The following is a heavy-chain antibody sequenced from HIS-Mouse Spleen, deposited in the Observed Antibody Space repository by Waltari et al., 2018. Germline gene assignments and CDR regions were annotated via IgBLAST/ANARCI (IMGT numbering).Heavy chain of an antibody. CDR1: GGSISSSSYS. Sequence: QLQLQESGPGLVTPSETLSLTCPVSGGSISSSSYSWGGIRQPPGKGLEWIGSIYYSGSTYYNPSLKSRVTISVDTSKNQFSLKLSSVTAADTAVYYCAREIPYSSSWYDWYFDLWGRGTLVTVSS. V-gene: IGHV4-39*07. D-gene: IGHD6-13*01. J-gene: IGHJ2*01. CDR3: AREIPYSSSWYDWYFDL. CDR2: IYYSGST.